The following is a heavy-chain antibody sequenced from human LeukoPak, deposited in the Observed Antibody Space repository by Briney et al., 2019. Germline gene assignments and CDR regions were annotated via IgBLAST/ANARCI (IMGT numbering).Heavy chain of an antibody. Sequence: PGGSLRLPCAASGFTFDDSVMSWVRQAPGKGLEWVSGINWNGGSTGYADSVKGRFTISRDNAKNSLYLQMNSLRAEDTAVYYCARDVRYYYDSSGYTPRGYYFDYWGQGTLVTVSS. CDR2: INWNGGST. J-gene: IGHJ4*02. CDR1: GFTFDDSV. CDR3: ARDVRYYYDSSGYTPRGYYFDY. D-gene: IGHD3-22*01. V-gene: IGHV3-20*04.